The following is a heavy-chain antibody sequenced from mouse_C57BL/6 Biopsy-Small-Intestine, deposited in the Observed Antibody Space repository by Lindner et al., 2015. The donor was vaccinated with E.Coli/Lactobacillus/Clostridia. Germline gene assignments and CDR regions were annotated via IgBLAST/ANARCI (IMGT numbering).Heavy chain of an antibody. Sequence: SVKVSCKASGFTFTDFYVHWVRQAPGQGLEWMGRIEPKSAYTHYAQNFQGRVTMTRDTSISTVYMELRLNTDDTAVYYCARAKVAYDSSWYEGRDFDYWGQGTLVTVSS. J-gene: IGHJ4*01. CDR1: GFTFTDFY. CDR2: IEPKSAYT. D-gene: IGHD2-14*01. CDR3: ARAKVAYDSSWYEGRDFDY. V-gene: IGHV14-2*02.